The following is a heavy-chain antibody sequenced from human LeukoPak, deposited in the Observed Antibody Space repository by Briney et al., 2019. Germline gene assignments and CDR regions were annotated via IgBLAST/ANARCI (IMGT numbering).Heavy chain of an antibody. D-gene: IGHD1-1*01. CDR1: GYSIGSGYY. J-gene: IGHJ4*02. Sequence: SETLSLACAVSGYSIGSGYYWGWIRQPPGKGLEWIGSIYHSGSTYYNPSLKSRVTISVDTSKNQFSLKLSSVTAADTAVYYCARDDWNDLFDYWGQGTLVTVSS. CDR3: ARDDWNDLFDY. CDR2: IYHSGST. V-gene: IGHV4-38-2*02.